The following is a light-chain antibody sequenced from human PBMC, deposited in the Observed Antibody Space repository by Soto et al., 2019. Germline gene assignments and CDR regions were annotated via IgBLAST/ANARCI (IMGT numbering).Light chain of an antibody. Sequence: EIVLTQSPGTLSLSPGERATLSCRASQSVSSSYLAWYQQKPGQAPRLLIYCASSRATGIPDRFSGSGSGTDFTLTISRLESEDFAVYYCQQYGSSPPITFGQVTRLEIK. CDR3: QQYGSSPPIT. CDR2: CAS. J-gene: IGKJ5*01. V-gene: IGKV3-20*01. CDR1: QSVSSSY.